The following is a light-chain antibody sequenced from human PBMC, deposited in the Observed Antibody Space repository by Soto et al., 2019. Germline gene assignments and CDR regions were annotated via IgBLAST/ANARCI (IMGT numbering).Light chain of an antibody. CDR3: QQYNGYSHS. J-gene: IGKJ2*01. CDR2: DAT. V-gene: IGKV1-5*01. CDR1: QSITRW. Sequence: DIQMTQSPSTLSASVGDRVTITCRADQSITRWLAWFQQKPGKAPSLLIYDATNLQPGVPSRFSGSGSGTEFTLTISSLQPDDFATYYCQQYNGYSHSLGQGTK.